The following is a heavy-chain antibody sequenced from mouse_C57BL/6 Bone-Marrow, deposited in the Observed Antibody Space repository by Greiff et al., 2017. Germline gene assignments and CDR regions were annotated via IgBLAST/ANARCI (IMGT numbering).Heavy chain of an antibody. CDR2: IYPGNSDT. Sequence: EVQLQQSGTVLARPGASVKMSCKTSGYTFTSYWMHWVKQRPGQGLEWIGAIYPGNSDTSYNQKFKGKAKLTAVTSASTAYMALSSLTNEDSAVYYCTRRGFTTVVAFDYWGQGTTLTVSS. J-gene: IGHJ2*01. CDR3: TRRGFTTVVAFDY. CDR1: GYTFTSYW. D-gene: IGHD1-1*01. V-gene: IGHV1-5*01.